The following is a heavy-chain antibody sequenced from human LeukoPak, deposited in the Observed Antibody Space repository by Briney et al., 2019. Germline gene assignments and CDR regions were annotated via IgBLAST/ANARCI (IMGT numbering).Heavy chain of an antibody. V-gene: IGHV4-59*12. D-gene: IGHD3/OR15-3a*01. CDR2: IYYSGST. CDR1: GDSISSFY. Sequence: SETLSLTCTVSGDSISSFYWSWIRQPPGKGLEWIGYIYYSGSTNYNPSLERRATISADTSKNQFSLKLNSVTAADTAVYYCARDGLARGPLYYFDYWGQGTLVAVSS. CDR3: ARDGLARGPLYYFDY. J-gene: IGHJ4*02.